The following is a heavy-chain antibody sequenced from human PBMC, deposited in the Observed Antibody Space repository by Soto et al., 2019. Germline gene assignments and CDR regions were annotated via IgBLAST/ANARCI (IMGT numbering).Heavy chain of an antibody. CDR3: ARCSSTSCYYNWFDP. D-gene: IGHD2-2*01. CDR2: IDPSDSYT. CDR1: GYSFTSYW. J-gene: IGHJ5*02. Sequence: GESLKISCKGSGYSFTSYWISWVRQMPGKGLEWMGRIDPSDSYTNYSPSFQGHVTISADKSISTAYLQWSSLTASGTAMYYCARCSSTSCYYNWFDPWGQGTLVTVSS. V-gene: IGHV5-10-1*01.